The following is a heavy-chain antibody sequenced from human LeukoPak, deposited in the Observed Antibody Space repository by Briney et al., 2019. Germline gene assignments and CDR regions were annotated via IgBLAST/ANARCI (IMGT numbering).Heavy chain of an antibody. CDR3: ARHYGP. CDR2: IYDSGST. V-gene: IGHV4-39*01. J-gene: IGHJ5*02. D-gene: IGHD3-10*01. Sequence: GSLRLSCAASGFTSSNYAMSWVRQPPGKGLEWIGSIYDSGSTYYNPSLKSRVTISVDTSKNQFSLKLNSVTAADTAVYYCARHYGPWGQGTLVTVSS. CDR1: GFTSSNYA.